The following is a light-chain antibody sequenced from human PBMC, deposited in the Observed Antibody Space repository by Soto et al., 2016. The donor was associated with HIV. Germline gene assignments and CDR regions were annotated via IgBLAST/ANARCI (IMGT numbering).Light chain of an antibody. CDR2: QDT. V-gene: IGLV3-1*01. Sequence: SYELTQPPSVSVSPGQTASITCSGDTLGDKYACWYQQKPGQSPVLVIYQDTKRPSGIPERFSGSNSGNTATLTISGTQAMDEADYHCQVLDSNTVIFGGGTKLTVL. CDR3: QVLDSNTVI. CDR1: TLGDKY. J-gene: IGLJ2*01.